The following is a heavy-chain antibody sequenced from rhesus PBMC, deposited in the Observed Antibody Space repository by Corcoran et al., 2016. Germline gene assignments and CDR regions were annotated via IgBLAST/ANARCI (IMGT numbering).Heavy chain of an antibody. CDR3: ARASTVAPWGY. Sequence: QLQLQESGPGLVKPSETLSVTCAVSGGSISSSYWSWIRQAPGKGLEWIGYIYGSGSSTNYNPSLKSRVTLSVDTSKNQLSLKLSSVTAADTAVYYCARASTVAPWGYWGQGVLVTVSS. D-gene: IGHD4-29*01. V-gene: IGHV4-169*01. J-gene: IGHJ4*01. CDR2: IYGSGSST. CDR1: GGSISSSY.